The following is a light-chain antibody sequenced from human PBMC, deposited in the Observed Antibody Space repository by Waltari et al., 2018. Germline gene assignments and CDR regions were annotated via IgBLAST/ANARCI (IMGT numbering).Light chain of an antibody. CDR3: QGWDSTRDVV. V-gene: IGLV3-21*02. J-gene: IGLJ3*02. Sequence: SYVLTQPPSLSVAPGQTAKIPCGGHIIGSRSVPWYHQKQVQAPTLLVYDDSDRPSGIPARVAGSKSGNTATLTISSVEAGDESAYYCQGWDSTRDVVFGGGTKLTVL. CDR2: DDS. CDR1: IIGSRS.